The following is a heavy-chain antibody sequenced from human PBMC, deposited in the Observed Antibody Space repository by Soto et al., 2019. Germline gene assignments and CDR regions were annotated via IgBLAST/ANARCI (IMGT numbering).Heavy chain of an antibody. J-gene: IGHJ4*02. V-gene: IGHV4-59*08. CDR1: GGSISSYY. CDR3: ARQPSASSSSDY. CDR2: IYYSGTT. D-gene: IGHD6-13*01. Sequence: QVQLQESGPGLVKPSETLSLTCTVSGGSISSYYWSWIRQPPGKGLEWIGYIYYSGTTNYNPSLKSRVTISVDTSKNQFSLKLSSVTAADTAVYYCARQPSASSSSDYWGQGTLVTVSS.